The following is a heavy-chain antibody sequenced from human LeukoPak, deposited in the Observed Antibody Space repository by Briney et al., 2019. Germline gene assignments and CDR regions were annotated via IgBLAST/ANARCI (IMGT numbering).Heavy chain of an antibody. CDR2: IKSKTDGGTT. CDR3: ARMNYVSSGWGAPFDY. D-gene: IGHD1-7*01. V-gene: IGHV3-15*01. CDR1: GFTFSNAW. J-gene: IGHJ4*02. Sequence: GGSLRLSCAASGFTFSNAWMSWVRQAPGKGLEWVGRIKSKTDGGTTDYAAPVKGRFTISRDNAKNSLYLQMNSLRAEDTAVYYCARMNYVSSGWGAPFDYWGQGTLVTVSS.